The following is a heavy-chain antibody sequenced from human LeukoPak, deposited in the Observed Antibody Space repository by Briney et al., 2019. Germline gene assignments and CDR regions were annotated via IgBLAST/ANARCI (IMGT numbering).Heavy chain of an antibody. CDR3: ARSGPRHNWNVDY. Sequence: GASVKVSCNASGGTFSSYAISWVRQAPGQGLEWMGWISAYNGNTYYVQRFQGRITMTTDTSTTTAYMELRSLRSDDTAVYYCARSGPRHNWNVDYWGQGTLVTVSS. CDR2: ISAYNGNT. CDR1: GGTFSSYA. J-gene: IGHJ4*01. V-gene: IGHV1-18*01. D-gene: IGHD1-1*01.